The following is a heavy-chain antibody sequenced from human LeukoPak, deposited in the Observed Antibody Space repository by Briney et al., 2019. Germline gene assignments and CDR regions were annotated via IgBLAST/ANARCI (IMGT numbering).Heavy chain of an antibody. CDR2: INSDGSTT. CDR1: GFSFSTSE. D-gene: IGHD2-15*01. CDR3: ARTSRSGAYWRDFDY. V-gene: IGHV3-74*01. J-gene: IGHJ4*02. Sequence: AGSLRLSCAASGFSFSTSEMSWVRQAPGKGLVWVSRINSDGSTTTYADSVKGRFTISRDNAENTLYLQMNSLRAEDTAVYYCARTSRSGAYWRDFDYWGQGTLVTVSS.